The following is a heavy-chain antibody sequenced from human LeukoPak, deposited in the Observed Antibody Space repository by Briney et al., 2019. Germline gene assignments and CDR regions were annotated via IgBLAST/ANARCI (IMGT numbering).Heavy chain of an antibody. CDR2: IYYSGST. V-gene: IGHV4-39*01. CDR1: GGSISSSSYY. D-gene: IGHD3-9*01. Sequence: SETLSLTCTVSGGSISSSSYYWGWNRQPPGKGLEWIGSIYYSGSTYYNPSLKSRVTISVDTSKNQFSLKLSSVTAADTAVYYCARHRADYDILTGYYNWFDPWGQGTLVTVSS. J-gene: IGHJ5*02. CDR3: ARHRADYDILTGYYNWFDP.